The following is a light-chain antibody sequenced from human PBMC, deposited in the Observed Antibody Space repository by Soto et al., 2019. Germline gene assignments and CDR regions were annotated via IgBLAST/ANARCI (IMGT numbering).Light chain of an antibody. CDR1: QSICRH. Sequence: IQMTQSPSSLSASVGDRITITCQASQSICRHLNWYQQKPGKAPKFLIYAASNLQSGVPSRFSGSGSGTDFTLTVNSLQPEDFATYYCQQGYTSAITFGQRTLPEVK. CDR3: QQGYTSAIT. J-gene: IGKJ5*01. CDR2: AAS. V-gene: IGKV1-39*01.